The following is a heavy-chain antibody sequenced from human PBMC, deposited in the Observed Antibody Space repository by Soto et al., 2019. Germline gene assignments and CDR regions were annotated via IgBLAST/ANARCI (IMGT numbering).Heavy chain of an antibody. CDR3: ARDGGNTMNWFDP. V-gene: IGHV3-30-3*01. CDR2: VSYCGSRT. J-gene: IGHJ5*02. D-gene: IGHD2-15*01. CDR1: GFTFNSYA. Sequence: QVQLVESGGGVVQPGRSLRLSCAASGFTFNSYAIHWVRQAPGKGLEWVALVSYCGSRTHYEDSVKGRFTISRDDSKHTVYMQMNNLRVEDTALYYCARDGGNTMNWFDPWGQGTLVTVSS.